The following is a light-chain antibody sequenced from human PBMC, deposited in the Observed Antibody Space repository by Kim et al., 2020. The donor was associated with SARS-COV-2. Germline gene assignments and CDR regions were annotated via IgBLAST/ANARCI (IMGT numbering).Light chain of an antibody. CDR3: TAYTSRDICL. CDR1: STDIGGYND. V-gene: IGLV2-14*01. Sequence: QSALTQPASVSGSPGQSITISCAGSSTDIGGYNDVSWYQQHPDKAPKLIIYDVNKRPSGVSTRFSGSKSGNTASLSISGLQAEDEADYYCTAYTSRDICLFGGGTQLTVL. CDR2: DVN. J-gene: IGLJ3*02.